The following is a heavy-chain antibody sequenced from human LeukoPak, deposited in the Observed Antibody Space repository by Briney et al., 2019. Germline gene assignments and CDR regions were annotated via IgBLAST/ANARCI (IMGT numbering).Heavy chain of an antibody. Sequence: ASVKVSCKASGYTFTGYYMRWVRQAPGQGLEWMGRINPNSGGTNYAQKFQGRVTMTRDTSISTAYMELSRLRSDDTAVYYRARDTGFQIGLVGYWGQGTLVTVSS. CDR3: ARDTGFQIGLVGY. CDR2: INPNSGGT. CDR1: GYTFTGYY. J-gene: IGHJ4*02. V-gene: IGHV1-2*06. D-gene: IGHD1-14*01.